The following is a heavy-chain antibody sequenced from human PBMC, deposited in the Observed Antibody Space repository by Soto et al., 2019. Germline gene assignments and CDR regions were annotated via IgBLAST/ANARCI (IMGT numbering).Heavy chain of an antibody. Sequence: EVQLVESGGGLVKPGGSLRLSCAASTFTFSTYSMYWVRQAPGKGLEWVSSISSSSSSIYYADSLRGRFTISRDNAKNSLYLQMNSLRAEDTAMYYCAKDNGYDAATLDYWGPGTPVTVSS. CDR2: ISSSSSSI. V-gene: IGHV3-21*01. D-gene: IGHD5-12*01. CDR1: TFTFSTYS. CDR3: AKDNGYDAATLDY. J-gene: IGHJ4*02.